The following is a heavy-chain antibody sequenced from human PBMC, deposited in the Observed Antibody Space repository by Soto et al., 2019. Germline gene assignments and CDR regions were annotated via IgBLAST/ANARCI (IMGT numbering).Heavy chain of an antibody. D-gene: IGHD4-17*01. CDR3: ATILTTMTPEEHVYYGLDV. Sequence: VQLVESGGGLVQPGGSLRLSCAASGFAVSTSYMNWVRQAPGKGLEWVSVIDSGGSTNHADSVKGRFTISTDVSKNTLFLQMNSLRDEDTAVYYCATILTTMTPEEHVYYGLDVWGQGTTVTVSS. CDR1: GFAVSTSY. CDR2: IDSGGST. J-gene: IGHJ6*02. V-gene: IGHV3-66*01.